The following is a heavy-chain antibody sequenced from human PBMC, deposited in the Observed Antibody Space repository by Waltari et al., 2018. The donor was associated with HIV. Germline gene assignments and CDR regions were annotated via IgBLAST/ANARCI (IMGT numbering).Heavy chain of an antibody. CDR3: AREVYSSSWYYFDY. Sequence: QVQLVQSGAEVKKPGSSVKVSCKASGGTFRSYAISWVRPAPGQGLEWRGGIIPIFGTANYAQKFQGRVTITADESTSTAYMELSSLRSEDTAVYYCAREVYSSSWYYFDYWGQGTLVTVSS. V-gene: IGHV1-69*01. J-gene: IGHJ4*02. CDR1: GGTFRSYA. D-gene: IGHD6-13*01. CDR2: IIPIFGTA.